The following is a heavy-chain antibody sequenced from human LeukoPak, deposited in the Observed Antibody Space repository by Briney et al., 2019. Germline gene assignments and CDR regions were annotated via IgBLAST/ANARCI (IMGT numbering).Heavy chain of an antibody. J-gene: IGHJ4*02. V-gene: IGHV4-4*02. CDR1: GFTFSSYAM. Sequence: GSLRLSCAASGFTFSSYAMSWVRQAPGKGLEWIGEIYHSGSTNYNPSLKSRVTISVDKSKHQFSLKLSSVTAADTAVYYCARKGYYNLAFDYWGQGTLVTVSS. D-gene: IGHD3-9*01. CDR3: ARKGYYNLAFDY. CDR2: IYHSGST.